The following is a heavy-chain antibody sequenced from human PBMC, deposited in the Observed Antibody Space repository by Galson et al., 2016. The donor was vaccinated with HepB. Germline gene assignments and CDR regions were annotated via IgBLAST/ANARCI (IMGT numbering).Heavy chain of an antibody. V-gene: IGHV3-30*18. Sequence: SLRLSCAASGFTFSNYGMHWVRQAPGKGLEWVATISYDGTSRHYADSVKGRYTISRDNSKNTLYVEMNNLRDEDTAVYYCAKDLMAWRGIRSWFLEYWGQGTLLSVSS. CDR3: AKDLMAWRGIRSWFLEY. CDR2: ISYDGTSR. CDR1: GFTFSNYG. D-gene: IGHD5-24*01. J-gene: IGHJ4*02.